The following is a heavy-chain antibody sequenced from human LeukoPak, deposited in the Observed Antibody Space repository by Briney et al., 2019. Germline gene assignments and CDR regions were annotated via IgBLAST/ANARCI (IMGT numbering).Heavy chain of an antibody. Sequence: SETLSLTCTVSGGSISSHYWSWIRQPPGKGLEGIGYIYYSGSTNYNPSLKSRVTISVDTSKNQFSLKLSSVTAADTAVYYCAREGGHYYGSGSYYLDDWGQGTLVTVSS. CDR3: AREGGHYYGSGSYYLDD. D-gene: IGHD3-10*01. CDR1: GGSISSHY. CDR2: IYYSGST. J-gene: IGHJ4*02. V-gene: IGHV4-59*11.